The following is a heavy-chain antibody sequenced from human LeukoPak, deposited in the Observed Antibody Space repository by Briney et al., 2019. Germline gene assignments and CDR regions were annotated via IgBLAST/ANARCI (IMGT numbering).Heavy chain of an antibody. CDR2: ISYDGSNK. D-gene: IGHD3-22*01. CDR3: AKGFYYDSSGYYYGGAFDI. CDR1: GFTFSSYG. V-gene: IGHV3-30*18. J-gene: IGHJ3*02. Sequence: PGGSLRLFCAASGFTFSSYGMHWVRQAPGKGLEWVAVISYDGSNKYYADSVKGRFTISRDNSKNTLYLQMNSLRAEDTAVYYCAKGFYYDSSGYYYGGAFDIWGQGTMVTVSS.